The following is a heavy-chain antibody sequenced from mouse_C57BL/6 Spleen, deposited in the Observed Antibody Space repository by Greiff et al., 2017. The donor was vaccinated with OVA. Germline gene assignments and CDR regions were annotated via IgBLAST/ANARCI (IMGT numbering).Heavy chain of an antibody. J-gene: IGHJ3*01. CDR1: GYSITSGYY. V-gene: IGHV3-6*01. CDR3: ARDNYGSSYQGAWFAY. CDR2: ISYDGSN. D-gene: IGHD1-1*01. Sequence: EVHLVESGPGLVKPSQSLSLTCSVTGYSITSGYYWNWIRQFPGNKLEWMGYISYDGSNNYNPSLKNRISITRDTSKNQFFLKLNSVTTEDTATYYGARDNYGSSYQGAWFAYWGQGTLVTVSA.